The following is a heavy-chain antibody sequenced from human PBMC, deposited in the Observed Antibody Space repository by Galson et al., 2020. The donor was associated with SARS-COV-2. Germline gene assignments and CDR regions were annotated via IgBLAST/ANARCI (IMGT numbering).Heavy chain of an antibody. V-gene: IGHV3-33*01. CDR3: ARGSRSHAFDI. Sequence: TGGSLRLSCEASGFTFSTYGMDWVRQAPGKGLEWVAVIWYDGSKKYYADSVKGRCTISRDNSKNTLYLQMNSLRAEDTAVYYGARGSRSHAFDIWGQGTRVTVSS. CDR2: IWYDGSKK. D-gene: IGHD3-10*01. CDR1: GFTFSTYG. J-gene: IGHJ3*02.